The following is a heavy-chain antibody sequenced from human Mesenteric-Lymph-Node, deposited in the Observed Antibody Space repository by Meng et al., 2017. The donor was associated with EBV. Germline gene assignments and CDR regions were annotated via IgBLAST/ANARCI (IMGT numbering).Heavy chain of an antibody. Sequence: QGQQVQSGSELRKPGASVKISCKASGYIFNKYEMNWIRQAPGQGLEWMGWINTNTGNPTYAQDFTGRFVFSVDTSVSTAYLQISSLESDDTAVYYCARFDWLAHFWGQGTLVTVSS. D-gene: IGHD3-9*01. CDR1: GYIFNKYE. CDR3: ARFDWLAHF. J-gene: IGHJ4*02. V-gene: IGHV7-4-1*02. CDR2: INTNTGNP.